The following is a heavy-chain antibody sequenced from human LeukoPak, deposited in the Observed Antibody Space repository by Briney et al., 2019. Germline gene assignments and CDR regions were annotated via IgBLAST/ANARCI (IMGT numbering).Heavy chain of an antibody. CDR3: ARETYYYDSSGYIPGAFDI. D-gene: IGHD3-22*01. J-gene: IGHJ3*02. Sequence: SETLSLTCAVYGGSFSGYYWSWIRQPPGKGLEWIGEINHSGSTNYNPSLKSRVTISVDTSKNQLSLKLSSVTAADTAVYYCARETYYYDSSGYIPGAFDIWGQGTMVTVSS. V-gene: IGHV4-34*01. CDR1: GGSFSGYY. CDR2: INHSGST.